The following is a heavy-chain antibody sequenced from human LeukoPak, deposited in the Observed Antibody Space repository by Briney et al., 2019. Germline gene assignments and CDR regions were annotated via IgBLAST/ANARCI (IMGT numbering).Heavy chain of an antibody. Sequence: SETLSLTCAVYGGSFSGYYWSWIRQPPGKGLEWIGEINHSGGTNYNPSLKSRVTISVDTSKNQFSLKLSSVTAADTAVYYCARDVGYSSSSGAFDYWGQGTLVTVSS. CDR2: INHSGGT. CDR3: ARDVGYSSSSGAFDY. J-gene: IGHJ4*02. CDR1: GGSFSGYY. V-gene: IGHV4-34*01. D-gene: IGHD6-6*01.